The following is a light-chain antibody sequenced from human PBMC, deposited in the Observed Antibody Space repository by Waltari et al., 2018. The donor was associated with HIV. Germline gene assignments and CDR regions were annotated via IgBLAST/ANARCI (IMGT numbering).Light chain of an antibody. CDR1: NIGSKS. CDR3: QVCDSSSDDWL. V-gene: IGLV3-21*02. Sequence: SYVLAQPPSESVAPGQTARITCGGDNIGSKSVHWYQQKPGQAPLLVVYDDSDRPSGIPERCSGSNSGNTATLTISRVEAGDEADYYCQVCDSSSDDWLCGGGTKVTVL. J-gene: IGLJ3*02. CDR2: DDS.